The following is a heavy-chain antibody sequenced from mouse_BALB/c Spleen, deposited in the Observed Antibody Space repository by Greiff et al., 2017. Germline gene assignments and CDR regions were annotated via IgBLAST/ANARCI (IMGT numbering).Heavy chain of an antibody. CDR1: GYTFTSYY. D-gene: IGHD1-1*01. CDR3: TRGQNYGSSYLYYAMDY. Sequence: QVQLQQSGAELVKPGASVKLSCKASGYTFTSYYMYWVKQRPGQGLEWIGEINPSNGGTNFNEKFKSKATLTVDKSSSTAYMQLSSLTSEDSAVYYCTRGQNYGSSYLYYAMDYWGQGTSVTVSS. CDR2: INPSNGGT. V-gene: IGHV1S81*02. J-gene: IGHJ4*01.